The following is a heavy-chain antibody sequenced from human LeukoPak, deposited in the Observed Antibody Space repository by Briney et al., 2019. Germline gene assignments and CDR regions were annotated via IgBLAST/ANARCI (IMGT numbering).Heavy chain of an antibody. V-gene: IGHV3-30*02. Sequence: GGSLRLSCAASGFTFSSYGMHWVRQAPGKGLEWVAFIRYDGSNKYYADSVKGRFTISRDNSKNTLYLQMNSLRAEDTAVYYCAMGSRYGILTGSPFDYWGQGTLVTVSS. CDR1: GFTFSSYG. CDR3: AMGSRYGILTGSPFDY. CDR2: IRYDGSNK. J-gene: IGHJ4*02. D-gene: IGHD3-9*01.